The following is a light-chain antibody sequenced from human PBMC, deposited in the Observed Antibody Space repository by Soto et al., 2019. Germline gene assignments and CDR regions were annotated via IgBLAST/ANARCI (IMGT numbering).Light chain of an antibody. CDR3: SSFSNSDTPYV. CDR1: SRDIGGYDF. CDR2: DVS. V-gene: IGLV2-14*03. J-gene: IGLJ1*01. Sequence: QSALAQPASVSGSPGQSITISCAGSSRDIGGYDFVSWYQQHPGEVPKLIIFDVSDRPSGVSDRFSGSKSGDTASLTISGLQVEDEADYYCSSFSNSDTPYVFGPGTKLTVL.